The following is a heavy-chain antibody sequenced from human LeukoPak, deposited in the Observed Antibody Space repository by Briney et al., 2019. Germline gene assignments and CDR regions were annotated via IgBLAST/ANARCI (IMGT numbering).Heavy chain of an antibody. D-gene: IGHD6-19*01. CDR3: ARHSSGWHFDS. J-gene: IGHJ4*02. CDR1: GGPISSYY. V-gene: IGHV4-59*13. Sequence: PSETLSLTCTVSGGPISSYYWSWIRQPPGKGLEWIGWFYYSGGTYFNPSLGSRVTISADTSRNHLSLNLRSLTAADTAVYYCARHSSGWHFDSWGQGALVTVSS. CDR2: FYYSGGT.